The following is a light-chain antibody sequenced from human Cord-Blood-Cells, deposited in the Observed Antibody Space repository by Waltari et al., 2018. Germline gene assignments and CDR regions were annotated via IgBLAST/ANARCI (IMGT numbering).Light chain of an antibody. CDR1: QSVSSSY. V-gene: IGKV3-20*01. CDR2: GAS. J-gene: IGKJ1*01. Sequence: ELVLPQSPGTLSLSPAARATLSCRASQSVSSSYLAWYQQKPGQAPRLLIYGASSRATGIPDRFSGSVSGTDFTLTISRLEPEDFAVYYCQQYGSSPWTFGQGTKVEIK. CDR3: QQYGSSPWT.